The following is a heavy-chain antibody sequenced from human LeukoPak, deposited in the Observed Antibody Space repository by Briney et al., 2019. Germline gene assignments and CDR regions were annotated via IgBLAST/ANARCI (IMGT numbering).Heavy chain of an antibody. D-gene: IGHD3-10*01. CDR1: GFTFSDYY. CDR3: ARDFHHGSGSKIFDY. V-gene: IGHV3-11*01. Sequence: GGSLRLSCAASGFTFSDYYMSWIRQAPGKGLEWVSYISSSGSTIYYADSVKGRFTISRDNAKNSLYLQMNSLRAEDTAVYYCARDFHHGSGSKIFDYWGQGTLVTVSS. CDR2: ISSSGSTI. J-gene: IGHJ4*02.